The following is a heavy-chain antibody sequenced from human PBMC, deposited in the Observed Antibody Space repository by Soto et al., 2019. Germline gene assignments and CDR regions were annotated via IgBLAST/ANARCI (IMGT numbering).Heavy chain of an antibody. J-gene: IGHJ4*02. D-gene: IGHD3-9*01. CDR1: GFTFSSYG. CDR3: AKDPAWYDILTGYPNYYFDY. CDR2: ISYDGSNK. Sequence: GGSLRLSCAASGFTFSSYGMHWVRQAPGKGLEWVAVISYDGSNKYYADSVKGRFTISRDNSKNTLYLQMNSLRAEDTAVYYCAKDPAWYDILTGYPNYYFDYWGQGTLVTVSS. V-gene: IGHV3-30*18.